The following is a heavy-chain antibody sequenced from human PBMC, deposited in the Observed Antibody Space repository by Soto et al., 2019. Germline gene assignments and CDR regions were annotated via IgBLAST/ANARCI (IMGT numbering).Heavy chain of an antibody. J-gene: IGHJ3*02. Sequence: QLQLQESGPGLVKPSETLSLTCTVSGGSISSSSYYWGWIRQPPGKGLEWIGSIYYSGSTYYNPSLKSRVTISVDPSKNQFSLKLSSVTAADTAVYYCASQPYCSSTSCYAVNAFDIWGQGTMVTVSS. CDR1: GGSISSSSYY. V-gene: IGHV4-39*01. D-gene: IGHD2-2*01. CDR3: ASQPYCSSTSCYAVNAFDI. CDR2: IYYSGST.